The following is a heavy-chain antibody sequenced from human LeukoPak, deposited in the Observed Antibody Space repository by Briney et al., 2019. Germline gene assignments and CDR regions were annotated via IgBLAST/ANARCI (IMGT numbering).Heavy chain of an antibody. V-gene: IGHV3-9*01. CDR3: AKVISACSSTSCYRDAFDI. CDR2: ISWNSGSI. D-gene: IGHD2-2*01. CDR1: GFTFDDYA. J-gene: IGHJ3*02. Sequence: PGRSLRLSCAASGFTFDDYAKHWVRQAPGKGLEWVSGISWNSGSIGYADSVKGRFTISRDNAKNSLYLQMNSLRAEDTALYYCAKVISACSSTSCYRDAFDIWGQGTMVTVSS.